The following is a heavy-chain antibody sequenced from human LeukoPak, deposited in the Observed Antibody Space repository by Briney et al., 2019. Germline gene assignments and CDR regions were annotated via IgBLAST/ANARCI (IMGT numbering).Heavy chain of an antibody. D-gene: IGHD6-6*01. CDR1: GGSISNYL. V-gene: IGHV4-38-2*02. CDR2: IYHSGST. J-gene: IGHJ3*02. Sequence: PSETLSLTCSVSGGSISNYLWSWIRQPPGKGLEWIGSIYHSGSTYYNPSLKSRVTISVDTSKNQFSLKLRSVTAADTAVYYCARARRPGAFDIWGQGTMVTVSS. CDR3: ARARRPGAFDI.